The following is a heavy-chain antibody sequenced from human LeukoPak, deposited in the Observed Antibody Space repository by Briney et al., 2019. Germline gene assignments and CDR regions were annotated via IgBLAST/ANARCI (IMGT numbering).Heavy chain of an antibody. CDR3: ARDRNRGYDVPDY. J-gene: IGHJ4*02. Sequence: GGSLRLSCAASGFTVSSTYMNWVRQAPGRGLEWVSVIYNGGSTSYADSVKGRFTISRDNSKNTLYLQMNTLSVEDTAVYYCARDRNRGYDVPDYWGQGTLVTVSS. CDR1: GFTVSSTY. V-gene: IGHV3-53*01. CDR2: IYNGGST. D-gene: IGHD5-12*01.